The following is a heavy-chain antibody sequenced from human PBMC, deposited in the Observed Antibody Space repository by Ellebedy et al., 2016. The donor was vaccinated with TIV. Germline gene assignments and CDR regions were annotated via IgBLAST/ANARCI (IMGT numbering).Heavy chain of an antibody. CDR2: ISWNSGSI. CDR1: GFTFDDYA. D-gene: IGHD3-10*01. J-gene: IGHJ3*02. CDR3: AKSGEDAFEI. Sequence: SLKISCAASGFTFDDYAMHWVRQAPGKGLEWVSGISWNSGSIGYADSVKGRFTISRDNAKNSLYLQMNSLRAEDIALYYCAKSGEDAFEIWGQGTMVTVSS. V-gene: IGHV3-9*03.